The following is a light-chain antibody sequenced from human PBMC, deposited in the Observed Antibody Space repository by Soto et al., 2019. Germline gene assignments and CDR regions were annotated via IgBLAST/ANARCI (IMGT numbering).Light chain of an antibody. J-gene: IGKJ5*01. CDR2: DTS. CDR1: QSVSMY. CDR3: QHRSNWPPIT. Sequence: EIVLTQSPATLSLSPGETAALSCRASQSVSMYLAWYQQRPGQAPRLLIYDTSNRATGIPARLSARGFGTDFTLIISNLEPEDSAVYYCQHRSNWPPITFGQGTRLEIK. V-gene: IGKV3-11*01.